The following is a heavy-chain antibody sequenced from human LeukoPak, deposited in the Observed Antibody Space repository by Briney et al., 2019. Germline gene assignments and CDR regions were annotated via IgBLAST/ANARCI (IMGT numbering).Heavy chain of an antibody. CDR2: ISYDGSNK. CDR3: AKDGYCSSTSCYSPGIGYYYYYGMDV. J-gene: IGHJ6*02. D-gene: IGHD2-2*01. V-gene: IGHV3-30*18. Sequence: PGGSLRLSCAASGFTFSSYGMHWVRQAPGKGLEWVAVISYDGSNKYYADSVKGRFTIARDNSKNTLYLQMNSLRAEDTAVYYCAKDGYCSSTSCYSPGIGYYYYYGMDVWGQGTTVTVSS. CDR1: GFTFSSYG.